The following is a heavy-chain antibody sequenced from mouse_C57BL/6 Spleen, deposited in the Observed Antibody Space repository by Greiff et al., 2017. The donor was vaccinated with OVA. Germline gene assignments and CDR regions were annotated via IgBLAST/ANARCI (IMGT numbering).Heavy chain of an antibody. CDR2: IYPSDSET. CDR1: GYTFTSYW. CDR3: ARGGYYGSYYAMDY. V-gene: IGHV1-61*01. D-gene: IGHD1-1*01. Sequence: VQLQQPGAELVRPGSSVKLSCKASGYTFTSYWMDWVKQRPGQGLEWIGNIYPSDSETHYNQKFKDKATLTVDKSSSTAYMQLSSLTSEDSAVYYCARGGYYGSYYAMDYWGQGTSVTVSS. J-gene: IGHJ4*01.